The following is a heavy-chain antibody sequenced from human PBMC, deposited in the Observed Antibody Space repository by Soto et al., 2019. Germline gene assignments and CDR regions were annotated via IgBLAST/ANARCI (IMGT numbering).Heavy chain of an antibody. D-gene: IGHD3-10*01. J-gene: IGHJ4*02. CDR1: GFTFSSYG. CDR2: IWYDGSNK. CDR3: ARDRIYYGSGSYHQFDY. V-gene: IGHV3-33*01. Sequence: PGGSLRLSCAASGFTFSSYGMHWVRQAPGKGLEWVAVIWYDGSNKYYADSVKGRFTISRDNSKNTLYLQMNSLRAEDTAVYYCARDRIYYGSGSYHQFDYWGQGTLVTVSS.